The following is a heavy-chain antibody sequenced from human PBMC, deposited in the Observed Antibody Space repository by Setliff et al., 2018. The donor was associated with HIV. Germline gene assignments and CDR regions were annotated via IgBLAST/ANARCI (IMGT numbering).Heavy chain of an antibody. CDR2: THRSGTT. CDR1: GGSVSTNNW. Sequence: PSETLSLTCAVSGGSVSTNNWWSWVRQPPGKGLEWIVETHRSGTTYYNPSLKSRFTISVDTSQNQFSLRLNSVTAADPAVYYCARGSGRFCSGGRCSAFDYWGQGTLVTV. D-gene: IGHD2-15*01. CDR3: ARGSGRFCSGGRCSAFDY. V-gene: IGHV4-4*02. J-gene: IGHJ4*02.